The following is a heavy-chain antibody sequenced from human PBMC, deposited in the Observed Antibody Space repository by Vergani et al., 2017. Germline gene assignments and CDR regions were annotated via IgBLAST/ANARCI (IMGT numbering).Heavy chain of an antibody. CDR2: IKPSGGST. CDR1: GYPLTSYY. V-gene: IGHV1-46*01. CDR3: ARDSPYCSSTSCYVGRAWFDP. D-gene: IGHD2-2*01. J-gene: IGHJ5*02. Sequence: QVQLVQSGAEVKKPGASVKVSCKASGYPLTSYYMHWVRQAPGLGLEWMGIIKPSGGSTSYAQKFQGRVTMTRDTSTSTVYMELSSLRSEDTAVYYCARDSPYCSSTSCYVGRAWFDPWGQGTLVTVSS.